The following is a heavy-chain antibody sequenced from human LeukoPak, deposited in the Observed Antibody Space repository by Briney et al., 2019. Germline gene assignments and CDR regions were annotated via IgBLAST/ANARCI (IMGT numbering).Heavy chain of an antibody. Sequence: SETLSLTCGVSGYSIISGYYWGWIRQPPGKGLEWIGSVYHSGSTYYNPSLKSRVTMSVDTSKNQFSLKLSSVTAADTAVYYCASDRQELFDYWGQGTLVTVSS. CDR2: VYHSGST. CDR1: GYSIISGYY. V-gene: IGHV4-38-2*01. D-gene: IGHD1-26*01. J-gene: IGHJ4*02. CDR3: ASDRQELFDY.